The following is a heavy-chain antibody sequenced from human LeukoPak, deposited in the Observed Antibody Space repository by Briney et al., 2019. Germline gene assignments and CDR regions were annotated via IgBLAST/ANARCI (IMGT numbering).Heavy chain of an antibody. CDR3: ARAGWGPHY. CDR1: GGSFSGYY. D-gene: IGHD2-21*02. J-gene: IGHJ4*02. CDR2: INHSGST. Sequence: SETLSLTCAVYGGSFSGYYWSWIRQPPGKGLEWIGEINHSGSTNYNPSLKSRVTISVDTSKNQFSLELSSVTAADTAVYYCARAGWGPHYWGQGTLVTVSS. V-gene: IGHV4-34*01.